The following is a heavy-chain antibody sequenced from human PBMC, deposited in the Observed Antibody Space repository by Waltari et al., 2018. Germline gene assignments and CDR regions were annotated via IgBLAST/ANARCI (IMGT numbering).Heavy chain of an antibody. D-gene: IGHD3-16*01. CDR1: GFTLGDYY. Sequence: QVQLVESGGGLVKPGGSLRLSCAASGFTLGDYYINWIRQAPGKGLEWVSHISSSGSNKKYADSVKGRFIVSRDNANNSVFLLMNSLRAEDTAFYYCARSRGFGHVDSWGQG. J-gene: IGHJ4*02. CDR2: ISSSGSNK. V-gene: IGHV3-11*01. CDR3: ARSRGFGHVDS.